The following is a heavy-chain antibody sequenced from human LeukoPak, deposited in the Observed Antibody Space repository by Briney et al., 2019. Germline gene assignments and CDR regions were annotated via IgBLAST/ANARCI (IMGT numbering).Heavy chain of an antibody. D-gene: IGHD3-3*01. CDR2: MNPNSGNT. Sequence: ASVKVSCKASGYTFTSYDINWVRQATGQGLEWMGWMNPNSGNTGYAQKFQGRVTMTRNTSISTAYKELSSLRSEDTAVYYCARGTTCYDFWSGYYTGWHYFDYWGQGTLVTVSS. CDR3: ARGTTCYDFWSGYYTGWHYFDY. V-gene: IGHV1-8*01. J-gene: IGHJ4*02. CDR1: GYTFTSYD.